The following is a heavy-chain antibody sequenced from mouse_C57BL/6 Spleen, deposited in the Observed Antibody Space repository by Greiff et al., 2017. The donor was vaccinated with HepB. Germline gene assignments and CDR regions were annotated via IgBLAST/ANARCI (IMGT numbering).Heavy chain of an antibody. CDR3: ARHGYYGSSLDY. CDR1: GFNFSSYG. J-gene: IGHJ2*01. V-gene: IGHV5-6*01. CDR2: ISSGGSYT. Sequence: EVQVVESGGDLVKPGGSLKLSCAASGFNFSSYGMSWVRQTPDKRLEWVATISSGGSYTYYPDSVKGRFTISRDNAKNTLYLQMSSLKSEDTAMYYCARHGYYGSSLDYWGQGTTLTVSS. D-gene: IGHD1-1*01.